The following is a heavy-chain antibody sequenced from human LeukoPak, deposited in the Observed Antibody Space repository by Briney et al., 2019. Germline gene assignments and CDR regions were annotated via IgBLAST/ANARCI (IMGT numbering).Heavy chain of an antibody. CDR2: INHSGST. CDR3: ASLMNGDYGYYFDY. J-gene: IGHJ4*02. Sequence: PSETLSLTCAVYGGSFSGYYWSWIRQPPGKGLEWIGEINHSGSTNYNPSLKLRLTISVDPPKNQFSLQLSSVTAADTAVYYCASLMNGDYGYYFDYWGQGTLVTVSS. CDR1: GGSFSGYY. D-gene: IGHD4-17*01. V-gene: IGHV4-34*01.